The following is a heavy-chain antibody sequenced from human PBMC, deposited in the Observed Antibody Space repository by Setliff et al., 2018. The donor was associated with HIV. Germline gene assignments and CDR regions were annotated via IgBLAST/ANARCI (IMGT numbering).Heavy chain of an antibody. CDR3: ARQYSSSSAHFEY. CDR1: GDSISGSSYY. J-gene: IGHJ4*02. V-gene: IGHV4-39*01. CDR2: VYFSGTT. D-gene: IGHD6-13*01. Sequence: PSETLSLTCTVSGDSISGSSYYWGWIRQSPGRELEWLGSVYFSGTTYYNPSLKSRVKVSVNMSQNQFSLKVTSVTAADTAVYYCARQYSSSSAHFEYWGQGARGTAPQ.